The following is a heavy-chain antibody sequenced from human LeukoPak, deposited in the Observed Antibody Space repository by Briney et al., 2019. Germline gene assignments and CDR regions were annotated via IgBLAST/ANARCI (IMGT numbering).Heavy chain of an antibody. CDR2: MYYSGST. J-gene: IGHJ6*02. CDR3: ARVTRYCSGGSCPPYYYYGMDV. Sequence: SETLSLTCTVSGGSISSGDYYWSWIRQPPGKGLEWIAYMYYSGSTYYNPSLKSRVTMSADTSKNQLSLKLSSVTAADTAVYYCARVTRYCSGGSCPPYYYYGMDVWGQGTTVTVSS. CDR1: GGSISSGDYY. D-gene: IGHD2-15*01. V-gene: IGHV4-30-4*01.